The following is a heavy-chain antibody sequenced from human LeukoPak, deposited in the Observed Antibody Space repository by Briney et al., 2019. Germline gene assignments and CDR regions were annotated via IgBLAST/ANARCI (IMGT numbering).Heavy chain of an antibody. CDR1: GFTFNYAW. Sequence: GGSLRLSCAASGFTFNYAWMSWVRQAPGKGLEWVGHIKSKTDGGTTDYAAPVKGRFTISRDDSKTTLYLQMNSLKTEDTAVYYCTTGRTYDDGDYVSDYWGQGTLVTVSS. J-gene: IGHJ4*02. CDR2: IKSKTDGGTT. D-gene: IGHD4-17*01. V-gene: IGHV3-15*01. CDR3: TTGRTYDDGDYVSDY.